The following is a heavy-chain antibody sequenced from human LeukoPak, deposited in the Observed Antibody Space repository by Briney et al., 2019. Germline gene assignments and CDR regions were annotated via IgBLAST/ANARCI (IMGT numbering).Heavy chain of an antibody. J-gene: IGHJ4*02. D-gene: IGHD3-22*01. CDR3: ARGETYDSGGYGKFDY. CDR2: INVDGSGA. V-gene: IGHV3-74*01. Sequence: GGSLRLSCAASGFTFSSYWIHWVRQAPGKGLVWVSHINVDGSGATYADSVKGRFTISRDNAKNTLYLHMNSLRVEDTAVYYCARGETYDSGGYGKFDYWGRGTLVTVSS. CDR1: GFTFSSYW.